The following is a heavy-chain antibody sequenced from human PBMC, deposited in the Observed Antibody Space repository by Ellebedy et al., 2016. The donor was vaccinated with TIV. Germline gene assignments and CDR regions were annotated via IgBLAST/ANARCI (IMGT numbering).Heavy chain of an antibody. V-gene: IGHV5-10-1*01. CDR1: GYIFTNLW. D-gene: IGHD3-16*01. CDR2: IDPSNSNT. Sequence: GESLKISCKGSGYIFTNLWISWVRQMPGKGLEWMGRIDPSNSNTNYSPSFQGHVTISADKSISTAYLQWNNLRASDTAMYYCASLWDTVPGDSYTMDVWGQGTTVIVSS. CDR3: ASLWDTVPGDSYTMDV. J-gene: IGHJ6*02.